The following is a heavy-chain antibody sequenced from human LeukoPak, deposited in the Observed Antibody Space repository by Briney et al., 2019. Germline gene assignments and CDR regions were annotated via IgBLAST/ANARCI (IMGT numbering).Heavy chain of an antibody. J-gene: IGHJ4*02. CDR2: ISSSSSYI. CDR3: ARDYYGSSGYYPHDY. Sequence: GGSLRLSCAASGFTFSSYSMNWVRQAPGKGLEWVSSISSSSSYIYYADSVKGRFTISRDNAKNSLYLQMHSLRVEDTAVYYCARDYYGSSGYYPHDYWGQGGLVTVSS. V-gene: IGHV3-21*01. D-gene: IGHD3-22*01. CDR1: GFTFSSYS.